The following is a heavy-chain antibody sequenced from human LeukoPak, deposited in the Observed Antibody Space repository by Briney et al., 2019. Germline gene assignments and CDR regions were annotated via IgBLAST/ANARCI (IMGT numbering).Heavy chain of an antibody. V-gene: IGHV2-5*02. D-gene: IGHD6-13*01. CDR2: SYWDDDK. CDR1: GFALGTRGGG. J-gene: IGHJ4*02. Sequence: SDPTLVKPTQTLTLTGTFSGFALGTRGGGVGWIRQPPGKALEWLTLSYWDDDKRYSPSLKSRLTITKDTSKNQVVLTMTNMDPVDTATYYCAHRWVGSSWYWVYFDYWGQGTLVTVSS. CDR3: AHRWVGSSWYWVYFDY.